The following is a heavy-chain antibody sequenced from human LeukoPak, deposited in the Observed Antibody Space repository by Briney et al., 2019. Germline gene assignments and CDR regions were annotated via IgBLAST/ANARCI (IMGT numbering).Heavy chain of an antibody. CDR1: GGTFSSYA. V-gene: IGHV1-69*04. Sequence: ASVKVSCKASGGTFSSYAIGWVRQAPGQGLEWMGRIIPIFGIANYAQKFQGRVTITADKSTSTAYMELSSLRSEDTAVYYCARDGGYSSSVRDYYYYGMDVWGQGTTVTVSS. CDR2: IIPIFGIA. J-gene: IGHJ6*02. CDR3: ARDGGYSSSVRDYYYYGMDV. D-gene: IGHD6-6*01.